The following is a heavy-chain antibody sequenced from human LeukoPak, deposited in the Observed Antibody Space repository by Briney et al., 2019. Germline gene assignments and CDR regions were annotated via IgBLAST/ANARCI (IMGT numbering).Heavy chain of an antibody. Sequence: SETLSLTCAVSGYSISSGYYWGWIRQPPGKGLEWIGSIYHSGSTYYNPSLKSRVTTSVDTSKNQFSLKLSSVTAADTAVYYCARASRRSPRSSFDYWGQGTLVTVSS. CDR2: IYHSGST. J-gene: IGHJ4*02. V-gene: IGHV4-38-2*01. CDR1: GYSISSGYY. CDR3: ARASRRSPRSSFDY.